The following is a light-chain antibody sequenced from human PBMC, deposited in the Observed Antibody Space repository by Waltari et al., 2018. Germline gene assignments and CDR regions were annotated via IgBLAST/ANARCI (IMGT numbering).Light chain of an antibody. CDR3: SSYTSSGTVV. CDR1: HSDVGGSKF. Sequence: QSALTQPASVSGSPGQSLAISCTGTHSDVGGSKFVSWYQQPPGQAPKPMIYVVTKRPPGVSDRFSGSKSDNTASLTISGLQAGDEADYYCSSYTSSGTVVFGGGTKLTVL. CDR2: VVT. V-gene: IGLV2-14*01. J-gene: IGLJ2*01.